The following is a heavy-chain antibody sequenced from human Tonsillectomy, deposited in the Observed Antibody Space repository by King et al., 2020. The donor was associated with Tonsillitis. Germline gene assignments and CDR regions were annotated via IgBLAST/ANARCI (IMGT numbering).Heavy chain of an antibody. V-gene: IGHV3-74*01. CDR2: INVDGGKT. J-gene: IGHJ4*02. D-gene: IGHD3-3*01. Sequence: VQLVESGGALGQPGGSLRLSCAASGFAFSSYWMHWVRQGPGKGLVWVSRINVDGGKTDYADPVKGRLTISRDNAKNTVYLQMSSLRADDTAIYYCVREDQLERFDYWGQGTLVTVSS. CDR3: VREDQLERFDY. CDR1: GFAFSSYW.